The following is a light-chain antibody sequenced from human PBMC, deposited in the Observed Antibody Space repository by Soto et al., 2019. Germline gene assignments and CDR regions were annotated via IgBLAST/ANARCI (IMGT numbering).Light chain of an antibody. CDR3: QQYNNWPPIT. Sequence: DIQMTQSPSTLSASVGDRVTITCRASQSISSWLAWYQQKPGKAPKFLIYKASTLESGVPSRFSGSGSGTEFTLTISSLQSEDFAVYYCQQYNNWPPITFGQGTRLEI. CDR1: QSISSW. CDR2: KAS. J-gene: IGKJ5*01. V-gene: IGKV1-5*03.